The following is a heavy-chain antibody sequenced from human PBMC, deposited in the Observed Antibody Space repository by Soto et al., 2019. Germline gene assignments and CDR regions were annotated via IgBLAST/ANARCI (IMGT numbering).Heavy chain of an antibody. CDR1: GFTFSSYG. J-gene: IGHJ3*02. CDR2: IWYDGSNK. CDR3: ARDSLLLWFGELPDAFDI. D-gene: IGHD3-10*01. Sequence: GGSLRLSCAASGFTFSSYGMHWVRQALGKGLEWVAVIWYDGSNKYYADSVKGRFTISRDNSKNTLYLQMNSLRAEDTAVYYCARDSLLLWFGELPDAFDIWGQGTMVTVSS. V-gene: IGHV3-33*01.